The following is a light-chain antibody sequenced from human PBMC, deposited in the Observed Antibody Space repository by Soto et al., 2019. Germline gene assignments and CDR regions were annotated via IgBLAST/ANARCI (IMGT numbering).Light chain of an antibody. CDR1: QSISSY. CDR2: AAS. J-gene: IGKJ1*01. Sequence: DIQMTQSPSSPSASVGDRVTITCRASQSISSYLNWYQQKPGKAPKLLIYAASSLQSGVPSRFSGSGSGTDFTLTISSLQPEDFATYYCQQSYSTPWTFGQGTK. CDR3: QQSYSTPWT. V-gene: IGKV1-39*01.